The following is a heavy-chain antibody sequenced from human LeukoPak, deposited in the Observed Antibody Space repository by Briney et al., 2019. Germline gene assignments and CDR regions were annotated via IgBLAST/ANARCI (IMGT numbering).Heavy chain of an antibody. J-gene: IGHJ4*02. CDR1: GGSFSGYY. CDR3: ARVGEVVPAARTPIDY. V-gene: IGHV4-34*01. Sequence: SETLSLTCAVYGGSFSGYYWSWIRQPPGKGLEWIGEINHSGSTNYNPSLKSRVTISVDTSKNQFSLKLSSVTAADTAVYYCARVGEVVPAARTPIDYWGQGTLVTVSS. D-gene: IGHD2-2*01. CDR2: INHSGST.